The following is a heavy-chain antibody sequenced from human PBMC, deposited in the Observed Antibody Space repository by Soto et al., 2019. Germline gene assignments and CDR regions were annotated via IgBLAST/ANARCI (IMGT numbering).Heavy chain of an antibody. V-gene: IGHV1-8*01. J-gene: IGHJ5*01. D-gene: IGHD5-12*01. Sequence: QVQLVQSGAEVKKPGASVKVSCTGSGYTFRSYDIHWVRQATGQGLEWMGWVNPNTGNTGYAQKFQGRVTMTRDMSKSSAYMEVNSLKSEDTAMYYCARSYSAGSFDFWGQGTLVSVS. CDR3: ARSYSAGSFDF. CDR1: GYTFRSYD. CDR2: VNPNTGNT.